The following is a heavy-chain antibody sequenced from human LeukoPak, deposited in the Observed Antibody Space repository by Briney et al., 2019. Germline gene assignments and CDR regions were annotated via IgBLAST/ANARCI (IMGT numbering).Heavy chain of an antibody. CDR2: IIPIFGTA. Sequence: SVKVSCKASGGTFSSYAISWVRQAPGQGLEWMGRIIPIFGTANYAQKFQGRVTITTDESTSTAYMELSSLRSEDTAVYYCARDLSLGRHDYGEPFDYWGQGTQVTVSS. CDR1: GGTFSSYA. V-gene: IGHV1-69*05. D-gene: IGHD4-17*01. CDR3: ARDLSLGRHDYGEPFDY. J-gene: IGHJ4*02.